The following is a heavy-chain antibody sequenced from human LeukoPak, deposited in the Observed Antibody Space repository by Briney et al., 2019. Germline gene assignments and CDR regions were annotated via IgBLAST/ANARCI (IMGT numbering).Heavy chain of an antibody. J-gene: IGHJ4*02. CDR3: ARDRAFDSSGYSN. Sequence: GGSLRLSCAASGFMFSSYGMNWVRQTPGKGLEWVSYISSGSSTVYYADSVKGRFTISRDNAKNSLYLQMNSLRSEDTAVYYCARDRAFDSSGYSNWGQGTLVTVSS. D-gene: IGHD3-22*01. V-gene: IGHV3-48*01. CDR2: ISSGSSTV. CDR1: GFMFSSYG.